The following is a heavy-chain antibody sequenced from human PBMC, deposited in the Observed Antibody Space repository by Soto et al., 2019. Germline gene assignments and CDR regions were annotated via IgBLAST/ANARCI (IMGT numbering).Heavy chain of an antibody. J-gene: IGHJ5*02. CDR2: ISSSSSTI. CDR1: GFTFSSYS. CDR3: ARTTVVARIPGGFDP. D-gene: IGHD4-4*01. V-gene: IGHV3-48*01. Sequence: GGSLRLSCAASGFTFSSYSMNWVRQAPGKGLEWVSYISSSSSTIYYADSVKGRFTISRDNAKNSLYLQMNSLRAEDTAVYYCARTTVVARIPGGFDPWGQGTLVTVSS.